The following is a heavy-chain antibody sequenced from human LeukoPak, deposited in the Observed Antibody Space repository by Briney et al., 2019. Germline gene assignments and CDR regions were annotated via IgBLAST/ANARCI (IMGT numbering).Heavy chain of an antibody. J-gene: IGHJ4*02. Sequence: SVKVSCKASGGTFITYPITWVRQAPGQGLEWVGGIIPIFSTEDYGQKFEGRVTITTDESTSTAYMELSSLKFEDTAVYYCAGSPTVTTWPAFFDSWGQGTLVTVSS. CDR1: GGTFITYP. V-gene: IGHV1-69*05. CDR2: IIPIFSTE. CDR3: AGSPTVTTWPAFFDS. D-gene: IGHD4-17*01.